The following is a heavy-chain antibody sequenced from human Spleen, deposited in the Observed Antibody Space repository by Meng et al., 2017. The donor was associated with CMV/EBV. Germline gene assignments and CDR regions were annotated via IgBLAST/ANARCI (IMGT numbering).Heavy chain of an antibody. D-gene: IGHD1-26*01. V-gene: IGHV7-4-1*02. Sequence: QVQVVQSGSELKTLGASVTVSCKASGYTFTRYAMNWVRQAPGQGLGWMGWIDTDTGNPTYAQGFTGRFVFSLDTSVNTAYLQNSSLKAEDTAVYYCEREGDSGTYQYWGQGTLVTVSS. CDR3: EREGDSGTYQY. CDR1: GYTFTRYA. CDR2: IDTDTGNP. J-gene: IGHJ4*02.